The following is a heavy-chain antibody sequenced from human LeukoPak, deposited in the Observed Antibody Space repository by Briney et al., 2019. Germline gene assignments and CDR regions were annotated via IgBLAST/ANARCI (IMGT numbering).Heavy chain of an antibody. V-gene: IGHV3-7*03. J-gene: IGHJ3*02. CDR3: ASNWNYGAFDI. D-gene: IGHD1-7*01. Sequence: PGGSLRLSCAASGFTFSSYWMSWVRQAPGKGLEWVANIKQDGSEKYYVDSVKGRFTISRDNAKNSLYLQMNSLRAEDTAVYYCASNWNYGAFDIWGQGTMVTVSS. CDR1: GFTFSSYW. CDR2: IKQDGSEK.